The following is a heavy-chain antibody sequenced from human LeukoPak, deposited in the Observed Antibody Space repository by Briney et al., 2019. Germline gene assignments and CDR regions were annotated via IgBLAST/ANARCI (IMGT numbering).Heavy chain of an antibody. V-gene: IGHV3-9*01. J-gene: IGHJ3*01. CDR2: INWNSYHI. CDR3: ARASYYYDTTGLGAVDF. D-gene: IGHD3-22*01. CDR1: GFTFNDHA. Sequence: GRSLRLSCAASGFTFNDHAMYWVRQAPGKGLEWISGINWNSYHIGYADSVKGRFTISRDDAKNSLFLQMNSLRAEDTALYYCARASYYYDTTGLGAVDFWGQGTMVTVSS.